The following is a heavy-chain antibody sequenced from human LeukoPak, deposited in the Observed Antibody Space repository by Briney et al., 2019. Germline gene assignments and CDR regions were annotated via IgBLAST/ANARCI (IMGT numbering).Heavy chain of an antibody. D-gene: IGHD5-24*01. CDR1: GGPISSSNW. CDR3: ARVKKGGYNIDY. V-gene: IGHV4-4*02. Sequence: PSETLSLTCAVSGGPISSSNWWSWVRQPPGKGLEWIGEIYHSGSTNYNPSLKSRVTISVDKSKNQFSLKLSSVTAADTAVYYCARVKKGGYNIDYWGQGTLVTVSS. CDR2: IYHSGST. J-gene: IGHJ4*02.